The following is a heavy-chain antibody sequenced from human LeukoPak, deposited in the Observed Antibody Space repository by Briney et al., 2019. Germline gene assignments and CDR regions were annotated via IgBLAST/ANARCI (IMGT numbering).Heavy chain of an antibody. V-gene: IGHV3-7*01. CDR1: GFIFKQYW. Sequence: GESLRLSCAASGFIFKQYWMNWVRQVPGKGLECLANIKEDGSETYYADSVKGRFTISRDNPKNLLFLQINSLRVVDTAVYYCARETPRRGETRDGYRWGQGTVVTVSS. CDR3: ARETPRRGETRDGYR. J-gene: IGHJ4*02. CDR2: IKEDGSET. D-gene: IGHD5-24*01.